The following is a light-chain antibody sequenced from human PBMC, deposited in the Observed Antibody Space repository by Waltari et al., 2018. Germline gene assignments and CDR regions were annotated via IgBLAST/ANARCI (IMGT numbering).Light chain of an antibody. Sequence: DIQMTQSPSSLSASVGDTVTITCRASQGISKSLAWYQQKPGKAPKLLLHTASKLESGVPSRFSGIGSESDFTLTISSLQPEDFATYYCQHYYSISPTFGQVTKVDIK. CDR3: QHYYSISPT. CDR1: QGISKS. J-gene: IGKJ1*01. V-gene: IGKV1-NL1*01. CDR2: TAS.